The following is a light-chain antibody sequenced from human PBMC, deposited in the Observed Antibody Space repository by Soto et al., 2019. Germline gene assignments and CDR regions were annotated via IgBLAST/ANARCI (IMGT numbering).Light chain of an antibody. CDR3: SSYAASNNFYFV. CDR2: EVT. V-gene: IGLV2-8*01. CDR1: SSDDGGYNY. Sequence: QSALTQPPSASGSPGQSVTISCTGTSSDDGGYNYVYWYQQYPGRAPKLMIYEVTKRPSGVPDRLSGSKSGNTAYLSVSGLQAEDGDDYYCSSYAASNNFYFVFGGGTKVTVL. J-gene: IGLJ3*02.